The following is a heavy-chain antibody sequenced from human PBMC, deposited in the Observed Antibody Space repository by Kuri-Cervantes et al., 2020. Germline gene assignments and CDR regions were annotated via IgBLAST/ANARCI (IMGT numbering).Heavy chain of an antibody. Sequence: GSLRLSCTVSGGSISSYYWSWIRQPSGKGLEWIGYIYYSGSTNYNPSLKSRVTISVDTSKNQFSLKLSSVTAADTAVYYCARDVRDGYKNHYWYFDLWGRGTLVTVSS. V-gene: IGHV4-59*01. J-gene: IGHJ2*01. D-gene: IGHD5-24*01. CDR2: IYYSGST. CDR3: ARDVRDGYKNHYWYFDL. CDR1: GGSISSYY.